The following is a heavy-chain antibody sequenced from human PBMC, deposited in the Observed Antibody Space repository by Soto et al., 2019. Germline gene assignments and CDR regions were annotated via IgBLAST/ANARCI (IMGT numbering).Heavy chain of an antibody. CDR1: GYIFTSYY. Sequence: QAQVVQSGAEARAPGASVKVSCKASGYIFTSYYIHWVRQAPGQGLEYLGVAYPNAATTYVAQKFQGRIAVTMDRSTSTVDMELTRLTPEDTAVYCCARGRDRAYWFDPWGQGTLVTVSS. V-gene: IGHV1-46*03. CDR2: AYPNAATT. J-gene: IGHJ5*02. CDR3: ARGRDRAYWFDP.